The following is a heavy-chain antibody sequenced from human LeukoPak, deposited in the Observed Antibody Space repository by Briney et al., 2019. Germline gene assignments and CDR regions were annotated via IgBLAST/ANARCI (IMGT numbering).Heavy chain of an antibody. CDR2: ISAYNGNT. J-gene: IGHJ6*02. CDR3: ARDHSGYCSSTSCLYGMDV. CDR1: GYTFTSYG. Sequence: RWASVKVSCKASGYTFTSYGISWVRQAPGQGLEWMGWISAYNGNTNYAQRLQGRVTMTTDTSTSTAYMELRSLRSDDTAVYYCARDHSGYCSSTSCLYGMDVWGQGTTVTVSS. V-gene: IGHV1-18*01. D-gene: IGHD2-2*01.